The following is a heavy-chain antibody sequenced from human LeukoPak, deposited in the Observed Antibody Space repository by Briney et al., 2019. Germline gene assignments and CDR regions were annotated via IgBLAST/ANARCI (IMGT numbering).Heavy chain of an antibody. CDR3: ARGEWELPVDY. J-gene: IGHJ4*02. Sequence: PSETLSLTCAVYGGSFSDYYWSWIRQPPGKGLEWIGEINHTGSTNYNPSLKSRVTISVDTSKNQLSLKLSSVTAADTAVYYCARGEWELPVDYWGQGTLVTVSS. CDR2: INHTGST. D-gene: IGHD1-26*01. V-gene: IGHV4-34*01. CDR1: GGSFSDYY.